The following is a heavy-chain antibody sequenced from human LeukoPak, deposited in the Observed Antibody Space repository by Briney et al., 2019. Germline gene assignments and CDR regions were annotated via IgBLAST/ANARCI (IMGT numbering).Heavy chain of an antibody. J-gene: IGHJ4*02. CDR1: GGSISSYY. CDR3: ARAYPGMATSTFDY. CDR2: IYYSGST. D-gene: IGHD5-24*01. V-gene: IGHV4-39*07. Sequence: PSETLSLTCTVSGGSISSYYWGWIRQPPGKGLEWIGSIYYSGSTYYNPSLKSRVTISVDTSKNQFSLKLSSVTAADTAVYYCARAYPGMATSTFDYWGQGTLVTVSS.